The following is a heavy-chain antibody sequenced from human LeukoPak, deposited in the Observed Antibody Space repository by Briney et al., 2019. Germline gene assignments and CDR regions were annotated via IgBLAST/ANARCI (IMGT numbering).Heavy chain of an antibody. D-gene: IGHD6-19*01. V-gene: IGHV4-4*02. CDR1: GGSISTTSW. CDR2: IYHSGRGNT. Sequence: PSGTLSLTCAVSGGSISTTSWWTWVRQPPGKGLEWIGEIYHSGRGNTNYNPSLKSRATISIDNAKNQFSLKVRSVTAADTAVYFCARDNPRTTGYSSGSSFDFWGQGTLVTVSS. CDR3: ARDNPRTTGYSSGSSFDF. J-gene: IGHJ4*02.